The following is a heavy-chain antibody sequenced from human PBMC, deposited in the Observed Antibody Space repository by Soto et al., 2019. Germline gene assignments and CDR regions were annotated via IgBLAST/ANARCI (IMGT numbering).Heavy chain of an antibody. CDR1: GASVNSGGHY. CDR3: ARDGGYGPKVYEFEI. V-gene: IGHV4-31*03. J-gene: IGHJ3*02. D-gene: IGHD1-26*01. CDR2: THASGVT. Sequence: QVQLQESGPGLVKPSQTLSLTCSVSGASVNSGGHYWNWIRQHPGKGLEWVGYTHASGVTSYNPSLKSRLDLSVDMSKNEVSLKLTSVTAADTAVYFCARDGGYGPKVYEFEIWGQGTMVTVSS.